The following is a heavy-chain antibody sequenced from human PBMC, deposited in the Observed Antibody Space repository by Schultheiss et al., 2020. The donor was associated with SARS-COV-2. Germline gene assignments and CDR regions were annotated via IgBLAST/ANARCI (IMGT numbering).Heavy chain of an antibody. CDR1: GGSISSSSYY. Sequence: SQTLSLTCTVSGGSISSSSYYWGWIRQPPGKGLEWIGSIYYSGSTYYNPSLKSRVTISVDTSKNQFSLKLSSVTAADTAVYYCARGGDDSSGYYPSPFDYWGQGTLVTVSS. CDR3: ARGGDDSSGYYPSPFDY. D-gene: IGHD3-22*01. CDR2: IYYSGST. J-gene: IGHJ4*02. V-gene: IGHV4-39*07.